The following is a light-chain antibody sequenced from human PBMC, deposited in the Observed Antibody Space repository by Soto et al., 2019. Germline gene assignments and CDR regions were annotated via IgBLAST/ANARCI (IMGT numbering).Light chain of an antibody. Sequence: QSVLTQPASVSGSPGQSITISCTGTSSDVGGYNYVSWYQQHPGKAPKLLIYEVSNRPSGVSNRFSGSKSDSTASLTISGLQAEDEADYYCSSYTSSNTYVFGTGTKLTVL. CDR2: EVS. J-gene: IGLJ1*01. V-gene: IGLV2-14*01. CDR3: SSYTSSNTYV. CDR1: SSDVGGYNY.